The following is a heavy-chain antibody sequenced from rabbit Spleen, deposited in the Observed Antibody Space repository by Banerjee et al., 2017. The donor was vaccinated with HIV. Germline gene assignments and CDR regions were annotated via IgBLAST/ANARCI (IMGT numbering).Heavy chain of an antibody. Sequence: QEQLEESGGGLVKPEGSLTLTCKASGFSFSDRDVMCWVRQAPGKGLEWIACINTATGKPVYATWAKGRFTISTTSSTTVTLQMTSLTAADTATYFCARDLAGAIGWNFNLWGQGTLVTVS. V-gene: IGHV1S45*01. J-gene: IGHJ4*01. CDR2: INTATGKP. D-gene: IGHD4-1*01. CDR1: GFSFSDRDV. CDR3: ARDLAGAIGWNFNL.